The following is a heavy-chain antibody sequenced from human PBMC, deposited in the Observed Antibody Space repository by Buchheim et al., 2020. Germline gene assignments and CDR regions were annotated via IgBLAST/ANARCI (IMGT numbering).Heavy chain of an antibody. CDR3: ARDADYSGSYYGQTIPDAFDI. Sequence: QVQLVESGGGLVKPGGSLRLSCAASGFTFSGYYMSWIRQAPGKGLEWVSYISSSGSTTYYADSVKGRFTISRDNAKTSLYLQMNSLRAEDTAVYYCARDADYSGSYYGQTIPDAFDIWGQGT. CDR2: ISSSGSTT. V-gene: IGHV3-11*01. D-gene: IGHD1-26*01. CDR1: GFTFSGYY. J-gene: IGHJ3*02.